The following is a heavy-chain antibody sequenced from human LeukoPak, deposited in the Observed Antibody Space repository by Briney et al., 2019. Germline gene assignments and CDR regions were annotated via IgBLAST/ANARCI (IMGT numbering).Heavy chain of an antibody. CDR1: GFSVSSNY. J-gene: IGHJ5*02. Sequence: GGSLRLSCAASGFSVSSNYMSWVRQAPGKGLEWVSIIYSSGSIYYADSVKGRFTISRDNSKNMVYLQMNSLRVEDTAVYYCARGQTSLEWIDPWGQGTLVTVSS. V-gene: IGHV3-53*01. CDR3: ARGQTSLEWIDP. CDR2: IYSSGSI. D-gene: IGHD3-3*01.